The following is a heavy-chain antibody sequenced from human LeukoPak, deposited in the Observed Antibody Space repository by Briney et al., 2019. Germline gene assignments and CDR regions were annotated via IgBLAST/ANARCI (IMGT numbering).Heavy chain of an antibody. D-gene: IGHD3-3*01. V-gene: IGHV4-38-2*02. J-gene: IGHJ4*02. CDR1: GYCMSSGYY. CDR3: AREGRVFFYYFDY. Sequence: SETLSLTCTVSGYCMSSGYYWGWIRQPPGKGLEWIGSIYHSGSTYYNPSLKSRVTISVDTSKNQFSLKLSSVTAADTAVYYCAREGRVFFYYFDYWGQGTLVTVSS. CDR2: IYHSGST.